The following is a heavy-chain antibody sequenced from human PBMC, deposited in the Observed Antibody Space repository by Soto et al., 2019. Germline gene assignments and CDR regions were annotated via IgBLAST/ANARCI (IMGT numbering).Heavy chain of an antibody. D-gene: IGHD6-19*01. CDR3: ARARASSSGWWEY. Sequence: QVQLQESGPGLVKPSETLSLTCSVSGGSMSNYYWAWIRQPPGKGLEWIGYIYYTGHTNYNPSLKSPVTRSVDTSKNQFSLKLTSVTAADTAVYYCARARASSSGWWEYWGQGTLLTVSS. J-gene: IGHJ4*02. CDR1: GGSMSNYY. V-gene: IGHV4-59*01. CDR2: IYYTGHT.